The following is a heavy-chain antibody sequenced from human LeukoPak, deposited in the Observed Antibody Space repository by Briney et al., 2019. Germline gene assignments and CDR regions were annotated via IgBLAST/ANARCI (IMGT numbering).Heavy chain of an antibody. Sequence: ERSLRLSCAASGFTFRSYGMHWVRQAPGKGLEWVAVISYDGSNKYYGDSVKGRFTISRDNSKNTVFLQMNSLRAEDTAVYYCARGSIVGARGLGDYWGQGTLVTVSS. CDR3: ARGSIVGARGLGDY. D-gene: IGHD1-26*01. J-gene: IGHJ4*02. CDR2: ISYDGSNK. V-gene: IGHV3-30*03. CDR1: GFTFRSYG.